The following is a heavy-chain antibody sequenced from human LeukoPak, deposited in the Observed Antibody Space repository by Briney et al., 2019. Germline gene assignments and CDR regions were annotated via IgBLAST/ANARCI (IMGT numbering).Heavy chain of an antibody. CDR2: IIPILGIA. CDR3: ARVDRAVAGTPHY. J-gene: IGHJ4*02. D-gene: IGHD6-19*01. Sequence: SVKVSCKASGGTFSSYTISWVRQAPGQGLEWMGRIIPILGIANHAQKFQGRVTITADKSTSTAYMELSSLRSEDTAVYYCARVDRAVAGTPHYWGQGTLVTVSS. V-gene: IGHV1-69*02. CDR1: GGTFSSYT.